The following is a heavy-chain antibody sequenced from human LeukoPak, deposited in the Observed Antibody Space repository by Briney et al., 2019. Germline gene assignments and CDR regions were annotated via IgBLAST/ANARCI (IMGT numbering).Heavy chain of an antibody. CDR2: ISSSGSTI. V-gene: IGHV3-11*01. Sequence: GGSLRLSCAASGFTFSDYYMSWIRQAPGKGLEWVSYISSSGSTIYYADSVKGRFTISRDNAKNSLYLQMNSLRAEDTAVYYCARVLKQWLGPGYYYYYMDVWGKGTTVTVSS. CDR1: GFTFSDYY. CDR3: ARVLKQWLGPGYYYYYMDV. J-gene: IGHJ6*03. D-gene: IGHD6-19*01.